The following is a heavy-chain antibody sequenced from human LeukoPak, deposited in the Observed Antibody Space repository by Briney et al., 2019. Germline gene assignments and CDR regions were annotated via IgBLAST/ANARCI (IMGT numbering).Heavy chain of an antibody. J-gene: IGHJ5*02. V-gene: IGHV3-74*01. CDR2: INSDGSST. Sequence: GGSLRLSCAASGFTFSSYWMHWVRQAPGKGLGWVSRINSDGSSTSYADSVKGRFTISRDNAKNTLYLQMNSLRAEDTAVYYCAREHSINWFDPWGQGTLVTVSS. CDR1: GFTFSSYW. CDR3: AREHSINWFDP.